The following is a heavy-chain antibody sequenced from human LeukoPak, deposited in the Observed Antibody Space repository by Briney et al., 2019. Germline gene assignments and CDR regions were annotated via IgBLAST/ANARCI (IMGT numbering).Heavy chain of an antibody. V-gene: IGHV3-53*01. Sequence: GGSLRLSCAASGFTVSSNYMSWVRQAPGKGLEWVSVIYSGGSTYYADSVKGRFTISRDNYKNTLYLQMYSLRAEDTAVYYCAREYGDYVINWGQGTLVTVSS. CDR2: IYSGGST. CDR3: AREYGDYVIN. CDR1: GFTVSSNY. J-gene: IGHJ4*02. D-gene: IGHD4-17*01.